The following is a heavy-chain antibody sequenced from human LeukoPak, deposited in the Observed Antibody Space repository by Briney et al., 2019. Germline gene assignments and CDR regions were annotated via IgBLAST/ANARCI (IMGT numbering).Heavy chain of an antibody. CDR2: IRSKAYGGTT. J-gene: IGHJ5*02. CDR1: GFTFGDYA. CDR3: TRGGRYCSSTSCLFDP. Sequence: GGSLRLSCTASGFTFGDYAMSWFRQAPGKGLEWVGFIRSKAYGGTTEYAASVKGGFTISRDDSKSIAYLQMNSLKTEDTAVYYCTRGGRYCSSTSCLFDPWGQGTLVTVSS. V-gene: IGHV3-49*03. D-gene: IGHD2-2*01.